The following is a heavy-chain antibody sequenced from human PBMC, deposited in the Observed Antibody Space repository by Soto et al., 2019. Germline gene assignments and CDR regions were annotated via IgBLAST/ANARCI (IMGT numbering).Heavy chain of an antibody. V-gene: IGHV3-30*18. CDR1: GFTFSSYG. CDR2: ISYDGSNK. J-gene: IGHJ6*02. CDR3: AKGDSSSSHYYYGMDV. Sequence: GGSLRLSCAASGFTFSSYGMHWVRQAPGKGLEWVAVISYDGSNKYYADSVKGRFTISRDNSKNTLYLQMNSLRAEDTAVYYCAKGDSSSSHYYYGMDVWGQGTTVTVSS. D-gene: IGHD6-6*01.